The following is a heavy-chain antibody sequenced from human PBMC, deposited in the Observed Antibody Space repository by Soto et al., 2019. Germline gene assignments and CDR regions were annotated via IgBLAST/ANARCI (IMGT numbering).Heavy chain of an antibody. CDR3: ARLTSIAANNWFDP. D-gene: IGHD6-6*01. CDR2: IYYSGST. V-gene: IGHV4-39*01. J-gene: IGHJ5*02. Sequence: SETLSLTCTVSGGSISSSSYYWGWIRQPPGKGLEWIGSIYYSGSTYYNPSLKSRVTISVDTSKNQFSLKLSSVTAADTAVYYCARLTSIAANNWFDPWGQGTLVTVSS. CDR1: GGSISSSSYY.